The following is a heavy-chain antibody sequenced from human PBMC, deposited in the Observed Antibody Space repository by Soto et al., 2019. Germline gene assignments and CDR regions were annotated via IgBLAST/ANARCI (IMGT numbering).Heavy chain of an antibody. V-gene: IGHV4-31*03. J-gene: IGHJ4*02. Sequence: QVQLQESGPGLVKPSQTLSLTCSVSGESISSGGYYWSWIRHLPGKGLEWIGYIYDTESAYYNPSLKSRVSISMDTSENHFAMRLTSVTAAGSAVYYCARASSSSSAADYWGQGLQVTVSS. D-gene: IGHD6-6*01. CDR3: ARASSSSSAADY. CDR1: GESISSGGYY. CDR2: IYDTESA.